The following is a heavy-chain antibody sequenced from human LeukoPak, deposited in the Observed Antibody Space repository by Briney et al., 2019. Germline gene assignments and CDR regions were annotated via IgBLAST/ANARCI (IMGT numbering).Heavy chain of an antibody. CDR1: GGSFSGYY. V-gene: IGHV4-34*01. Sequence: SETVSLTCAGYGGSFSGYYWSWIRQPPGKGLEWIGEINHSGSTNYNPSLKSRVTISVDTSKNQFSLKLSSVTAADTAVYYCARRYFDYWGQGTLVTVSS. CDR2: INHSGST. J-gene: IGHJ4*02. CDR3: ARRYFDY.